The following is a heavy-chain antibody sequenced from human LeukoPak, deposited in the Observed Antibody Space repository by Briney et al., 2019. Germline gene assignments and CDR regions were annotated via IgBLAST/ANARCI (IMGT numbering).Heavy chain of an antibody. CDR3: ARQVPMTNWFDP. CDR2: IYYSGST. Sequence: PSETLSLTCTVSGDSISSGTSYWGWLRQPPGKGLEWIGNIYYSGSTNYNPSLKSRVIISVDTSKNQFSLQLSSVTAADTGVYYCARQVPMTNWFDPWGQGTLVTVSS. J-gene: IGHJ5*02. CDR1: GDSISSGTSY. D-gene: IGHD3-22*01. V-gene: IGHV4-39*01.